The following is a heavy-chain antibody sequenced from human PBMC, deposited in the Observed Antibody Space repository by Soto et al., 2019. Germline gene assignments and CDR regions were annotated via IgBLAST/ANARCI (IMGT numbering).Heavy chain of an antibody. J-gene: IGHJ5*02. CDR2: ISSSSSTI. CDR3: AREGSTLNWFDP. CDR1: GFTFSSYS. Sequence: EVQLVESGGGLVQPGGSLRLSCAASGFTFSSYSMNWVRQAPGKGLECVSYISSSSSTIYYADSVKDRFTISRDNAKNSLYLQMNSLRDEDTAVYYCAREGSTLNWFDPWGQGTLVTVSS. V-gene: IGHV3-48*02.